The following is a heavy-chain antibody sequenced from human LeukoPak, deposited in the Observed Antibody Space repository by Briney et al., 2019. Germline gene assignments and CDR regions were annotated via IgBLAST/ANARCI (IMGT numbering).Heavy chain of an antibody. D-gene: IGHD6-13*01. CDR1: GGSISSSSYY. CDR3: ARIRHSSSSYHFDY. Sequence: SETLSLTCTVSGGSISSSSYYWGWIRQPPGKGLEWIGSIYYSGSPYYNPSLKSRVTISVDTSKNQFSLKLSSVTAADTAVYYCARIRHSSSSYHFDYWGQGTLVTVSS. J-gene: IGHJ4*02. CDR2: IYYSGSP. V-gene: IGHV4-39*01.